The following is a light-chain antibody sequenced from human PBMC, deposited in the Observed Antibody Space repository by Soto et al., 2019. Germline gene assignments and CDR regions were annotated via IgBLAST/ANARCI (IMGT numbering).Light chain of an antibody. J-gene: IGKJ4*01. CDR3: QQYYSTPLT. CDR1: QSLLHSNGYNY. CDR2: LGS. Sequence: DIVMTQSPLSLPVTPGEPASISCGSSQSLLHSNGYNYLDWYLQKPGQSPQLLIYLGSSRASGVPDRFSGSGSGTDFTLTISSLQAEDVAVYYCQQYYSTPLTFGGGTKVDIK. V-gene: IGKV2-28*01.